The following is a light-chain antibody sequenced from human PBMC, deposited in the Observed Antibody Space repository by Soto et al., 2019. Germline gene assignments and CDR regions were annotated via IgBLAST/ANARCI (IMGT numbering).Light chain of an antibody. J-gene: IGKJ1*01. CDR2: DAS. Sequence: DIQMTQSPSSVSASVGDRVTISCRASQGISGWLAWYQQKPGEAPKLLIYDASSLQSGVPSRFSGSGSGTDFTLTINSLQPEDFATYYCKQASTFPRTFGQGTKVDIK. V-gene: IGKV1-12*01. CDR3: KQASTFPRT. CDR1: QGISGW.